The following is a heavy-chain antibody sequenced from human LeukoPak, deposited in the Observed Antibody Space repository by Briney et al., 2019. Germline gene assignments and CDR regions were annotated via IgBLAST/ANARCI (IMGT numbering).Heavy chain of an antibody. J-gene: IGHJ4*02. Sequence: SETLSLTCTVSGGSISSGGYYWSWIRQPPGKGLEWIGYIYHSGSTYYNPSLKSRVTISVDRSKNQFSLKLSSVTAADTAVYYCAQPAIFGVVPNFDYWGQGTLVTVSS. CDR3: AQPAIFGVVPNFDY. CDR2: IYHSGST. D-gene: IGHD3-3*01. CDR1: GGSISSGGYY. V-gene: IGHV4-30-2*01.